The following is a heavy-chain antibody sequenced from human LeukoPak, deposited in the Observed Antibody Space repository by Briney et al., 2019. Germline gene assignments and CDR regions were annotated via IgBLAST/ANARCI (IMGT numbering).Heavy chain of an antibody. D-gene: IGHD3-3*01. CDR2: IYHSGST. Sequence: SETLSLTCAVSGYSISSGYYWGWIRPPPGKGLEWIGCIYHSGSTYYNPSLKSRVTISVDTSKNQFSLKLSSVTAADTAVYYCARSFSGYYDFWSGYRSLYYWGQGTLVTVSS. CDR1: GYSISSGYY. J-gene: IGHJ4*02. V-gene: IGHV4-38-2*01. CDR3: ARSFSGYYDFWSGYRSLYY.